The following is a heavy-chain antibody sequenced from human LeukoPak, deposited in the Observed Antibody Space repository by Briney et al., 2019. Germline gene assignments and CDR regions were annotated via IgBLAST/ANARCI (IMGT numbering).Heavy chain of an antibody. Sequence: SETLSLTCTVSGGSISSYYWSWIRQPPGKGLEWIWHIYYSGSTNYNPSLKSRVTISVDTSKNQFSLKLSSVTAADTAVYYCARLVPYSSSWFGLYYFDYWGQGTLVSVSS. CDR3: ARLVPYSSSWFGLYYFDY. CDR1: GGSISSYY. D-gene: IGHD6-13*01. V-gene: IGHV4-59*01. CDR2: IYYSGST. J-gene: IGHJ4*02.